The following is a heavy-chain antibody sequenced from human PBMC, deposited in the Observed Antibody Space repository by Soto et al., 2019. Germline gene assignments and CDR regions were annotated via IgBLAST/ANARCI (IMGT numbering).Heavy chain of an antibody. J-gene: IGHJ5*02. Sequence: QVQLQESGPGLVKPSETLSLTCTVSGGSVSSGSYYWSWIRQPPGKGLEWIGYIYYSGSTNYYPSLKSRVTISVDTSKNQFSLKLSSVTAADTAVYYCARAGIAAAGTFSYNWFDPWGQGTLVTVSS. CDR3: ARAGIAAAGTFSYNWFDP. CDR1: GGSVSSGSYY. CDR2: IYYSGST. V-gene: IGHV4-61*01. D-gene: IGHD6-13*01.